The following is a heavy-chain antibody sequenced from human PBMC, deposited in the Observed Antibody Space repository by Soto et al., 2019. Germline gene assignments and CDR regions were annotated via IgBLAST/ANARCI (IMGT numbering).Heavy chain of an antibody. CDR2: IYYSGST. CDR3: ASDILTGYYSAYYYYYGMDV. D-gene: IGHD3-9*01. CDR1: GGSISSSSYY. V-gene: IGHV4-39*01. Sequence: SETLSLTCTVSGGSISSSSYYWGWIRQPPGKGLEWIGSIYYSGSTYYNPFLKSRVTISVDTSKNQFSLKLSSVTAADTAVYYCASDILTGYYSAYYYYYGMDVWGQGTTVTVSS. J-gene: IGHJ6*02.